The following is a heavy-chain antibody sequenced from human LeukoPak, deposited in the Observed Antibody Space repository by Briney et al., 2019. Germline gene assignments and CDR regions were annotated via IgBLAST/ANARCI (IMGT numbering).Heavy chain of an antibody. Sequence: SETLSLTCTVSSGSISSYYWSWIRQPPGKGLEWIGYIYYSGSTNYNPSLKSRVTISVDTSKNQFSLKLRSVTAADTAVYYCAREGSSRTSCYTGCAFDIWGQGTMVTVSS. CDR2: IYYSGST. CDR3: AREGSSRTSCYTGCAFDI. J-gene: IGHJ3*02. CDR1: SGSISSYY. V-gene: IGHV4-59*01. D-gene: IGHD2-2*02.